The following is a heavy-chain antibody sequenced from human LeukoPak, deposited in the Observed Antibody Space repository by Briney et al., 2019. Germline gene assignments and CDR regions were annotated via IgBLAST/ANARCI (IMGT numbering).Heavy chain of an antibody. Sequence: PSVKDSCKASGYTFTRYSITWFRQAPGQGLEWMGWIGGYNGDTKYPQKFQGRVTVTTDTSSSTAYMELRSLRSDDTAVYYCARDISGGEDYWGQGTLVTVSS. D-gene: IGHD3-16*01. CDR2: IGGYNGDT. V-gene: IGHV1-18*01. J-gene: IGHJ4*02. CDR1: GYTFTRYS. CDR3: ARDISGGEDY.